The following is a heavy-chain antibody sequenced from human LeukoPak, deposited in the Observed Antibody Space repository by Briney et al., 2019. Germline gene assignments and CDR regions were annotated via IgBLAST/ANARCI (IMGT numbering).Heavy chain of an antibody. CDR2: ISERGGST. CDR1: GLSLSNYA. J-gene: IGHJ4*02. CDR3: AKRGIVIRGILVIGYHQEAYHYDF. V-gene: IGHV3-23*01. D-gene: IGHD3-10*01. Sequence: GGSLRLSCVVSGLSLSNYAMTWVRQAPGKGLEWVSYISERGGSTTYADSVKGRFTISRDTSLNTLYLQMNNLRAEDTAVYFCAKRGIVIRGILVIGYHQEAYHYDFWGQGVLVTVSS.